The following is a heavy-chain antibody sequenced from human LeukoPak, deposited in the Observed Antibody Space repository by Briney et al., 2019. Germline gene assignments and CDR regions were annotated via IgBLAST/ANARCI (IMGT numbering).Heavy chain of an antibody. CDR3: ARAPYSSGYYSLFDY. Sequence: GSSVKVSCKASGGTFSSYAISWVRQAPGQGLEWMERIIPIFGTANYAQKFQGRVTITTDESTSTAYMELSSLRSEDTAVYYCARAPYSSGYYSLFDYWGQGTLVTVSS. D-gene: IGHD3-22*01. CDR2: IIPIFGTA. V-gene: IGHV1-69*05. J-gene: IGHJ4*02. CDR1: GGTFSSYA.